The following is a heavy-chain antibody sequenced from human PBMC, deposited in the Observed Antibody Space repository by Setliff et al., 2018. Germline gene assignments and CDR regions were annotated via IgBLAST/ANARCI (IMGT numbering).Heavy chain of an antibody. J-gene: IGHJ6*03. Sequence: ASVKVSCKASGYTFTGYYMHWVRQAPGQGLEWMGRINPNSGGTNHAQKFQGRVTMTRDTAISTAYMELSRLRSDDTAVYYCARVKAPALYYYMDVWGKGTTVTVSS. CDR1: GYTFTGYY. CDR3: ARVKAPALYYYMDV. V-gene: IGHV1-2*06. D-gene: IGHD3-16*02. CDR2: INPNSGGT.